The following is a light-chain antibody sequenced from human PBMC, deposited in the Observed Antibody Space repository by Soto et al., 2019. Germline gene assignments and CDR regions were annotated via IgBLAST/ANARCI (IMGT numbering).Light chain of an antibody. J-gene: IGLJ3*02. CDR1: TGAVTSGHY. CDR2: DTS. Sequence: QSAVTQEPSLTVSPGGTVTLTCGSSTGAVTSGHYPYWFQQKPGQAPRTLIYDTSNKHSWTPARFSGSLLGGKAALTLSGAQPEDEAEYYCLLSYSGAWGVFGGGTKLTVL. CDR3: LLSYSGAWGV. V-gene: IGLV7-46*01.